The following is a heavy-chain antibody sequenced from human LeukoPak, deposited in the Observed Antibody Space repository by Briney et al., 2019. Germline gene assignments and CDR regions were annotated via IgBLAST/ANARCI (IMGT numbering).Heavy chain of an antibody. CDR2: IIPIFGTA. Sequence: SVKVSCKASGGTFSSYAISWVRQAPGQGLEWMGGIIPIFGTANYAQKFQGRVTITTDESTSTAYMELSSLRSEDTAVYYCARDVGYYYGSGSYPYYMDVWGKGTTVTVSS. D-gene: IGHD3-10*01. CDR3: ARDVGYYYGSGSYPYYMDV. V-gene: IGHV1-69*05. J-gene: IGHJ6*03. CDR1: GGTFSSYA.